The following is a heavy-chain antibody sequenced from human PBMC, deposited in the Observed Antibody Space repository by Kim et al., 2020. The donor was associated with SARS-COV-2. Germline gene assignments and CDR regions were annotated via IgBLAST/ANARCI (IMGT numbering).Heavy chain of an antibody. CDR3: ARGPIAGIFYYYYGMDV. D-gene: IGHD6-13*01. CDR2: MNPNSGNT. CDR1: GYTFTSYD. Sequence: ASVKVSCKASGYTFTSYDINWVRQATGQGLEWMGWMNPNSGNTGYAQKFQGRVTMTRNTSISTAYMELSSLRSEDTAVYYCARGPIAGIFYYYYGMDVWGQGTTVTVSS. V-gene: IGHV1-8*01. J-gene: IGHJ6*02.